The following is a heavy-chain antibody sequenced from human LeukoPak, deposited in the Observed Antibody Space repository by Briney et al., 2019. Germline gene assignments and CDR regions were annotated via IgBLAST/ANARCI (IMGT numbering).Heavy chain of an antibody. CDR3: AKGQQLVLYYYGMDV. V-gene: IGHV3-9*01. CDR1: GFTFDDYA. D-gene: IGHD6-13*01. CDR2: ISWNSGSI. Sequence: GRSLRLSCAASGFTFDDYAMHWVRQAPGKGLEWVSGISWNSGSIGYADSVKGRFTISRDNAKNSLYLQMNSLRAEDTALYYCAKGQQLVLYYYGMDVWAKGPRSPSP. J-gene: IGHJ6*02.